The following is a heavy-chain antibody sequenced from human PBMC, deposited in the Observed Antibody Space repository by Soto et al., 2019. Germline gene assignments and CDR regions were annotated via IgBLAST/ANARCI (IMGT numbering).Heavy chain of an antibody. Sequence: GASVKVSCKASGGGNLRDYRTTWVRRAPGQGLEWMGGIIPKLGSANYAQNFQGRVTVTADESTSTAYMELSSLRSDDTAVYYCAATHYGDYADYYYYYGMDVWGQGTTVTVSS. V-gene: IGHV1-69*13. J-gene: IGHJ6*02. CDR3: AATHYGDYADYYYYYGMDV. CDR2: IIPKLGSA. D-gene: IGHD4-17*01. CDR1: GGGNLRDYR.